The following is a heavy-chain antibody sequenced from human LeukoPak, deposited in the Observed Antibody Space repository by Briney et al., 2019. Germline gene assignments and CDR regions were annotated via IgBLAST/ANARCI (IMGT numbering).Heavy chain of an antibody. CDR3: ARDYYDSSGYYLFDY. Sequence: GGSLRLSCAACGFTFSSYWMSWVRQAPGKGLEWVANIKQDGSEKYYVDSVKGRFTISRDNAKNSLYLQMNSLRAEDTAVYYCARDYYDSSGYYLFDYWGQGTLVTVSS. CDR2: IKQDGSEK. V-gene: IGHV3-7*01. CDR1: GFTFSSYW. D-gene: IGHD3-22*01. J-gene: IGHJ4*02.